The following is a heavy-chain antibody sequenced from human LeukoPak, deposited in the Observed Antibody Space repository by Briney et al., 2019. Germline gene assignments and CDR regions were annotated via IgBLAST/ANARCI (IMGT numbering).Heavy chain of an antibody. V-gene: IGHV4-38-2*02. CDR3: ARDLVARGVRQDYYYGMDV. Sequence: SETLSLTCSVSGYSISSGYYWGWIRQPPGKGLEWIGSIYHSGRTYYNPSLKSRVTISVDTSKNQFSLKLSSVTAADTALYCARDLVARGVRQDYYYGMDVWGQGTTVTVSS. CDR1: GYSISSGYY. J-gene: IGHJ6*02. D-gene: IGHD3-10*01. CDR2: IYHSGRT.